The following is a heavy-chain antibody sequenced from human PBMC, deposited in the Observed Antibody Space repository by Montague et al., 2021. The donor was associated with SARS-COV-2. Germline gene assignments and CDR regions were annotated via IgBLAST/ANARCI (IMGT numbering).Heavy chain of an antibody. CDR1: GFTFSNYE. CDR3: ARDRGYGDFYYYGMDV. CDR2: ISSSGSTI. J-gene: IGHJ6*02. D-gene: IGHD3-10*01. V-gene: IGHV3-48*03. Sequence: SLRLSCAASGFTFSNYEMNWVRQAPGKGLEWVLYISSSGSTIYYADFVKGRSTISRDNAQNSLYLQMNSLRAEDTGVYYCARDRGYGDFYYYGMDVWGQGTTVTVSS.